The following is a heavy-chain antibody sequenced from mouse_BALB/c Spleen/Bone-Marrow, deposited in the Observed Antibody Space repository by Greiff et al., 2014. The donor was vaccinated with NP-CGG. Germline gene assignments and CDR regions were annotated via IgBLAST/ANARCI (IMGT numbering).Heavy chain of an antibody. Sequence: EVQVVESGGGLVQPGGSLRLSCATSGFTFTDYYMSWVRQPPGKALEWLGFIRNKANGYTTEYSASVKGRFTISRDNSQSILYLQMNTLRAEDSATYYCARDRTTATRYWYFDVWGAGTTVTVSS. J-gene: IGHJ1*01. CDR3: ARDRTTATRYWYFDV. V-gene: IGHV7-3*02. CDR1: GFTFTDYY. CDR2: IRNKANGYTT. D-gene: IGHD1-2*01.